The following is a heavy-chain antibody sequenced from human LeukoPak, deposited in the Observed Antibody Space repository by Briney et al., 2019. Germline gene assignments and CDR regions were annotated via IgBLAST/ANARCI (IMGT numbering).Heavy chain of an antibody. CDR3: ARRGIVIRVYAI. CDR2: INHSGST. J-gene: IGHJ4*02. D-gene: IGHD2-8*01. V-gene: IGHV4-34*01. CDR1: GGSFSGYY. Sequence: SETLSLTCAVYGGSFSGYYWSWIRQPPGKGLEWIGEINHSGSTNYNPSLKSRVTISVDTSKNQFSLKLSSVTAADTALYDCARRGIVIRVYAIWGQGTLVTVSS.